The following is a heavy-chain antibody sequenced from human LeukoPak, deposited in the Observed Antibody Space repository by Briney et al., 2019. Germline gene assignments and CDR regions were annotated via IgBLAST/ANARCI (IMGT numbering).Heavy chain of an antibody. CDR1: GFTFSNAW. CDR3: TTDPTKTYYYDSSGFLVVGKNAFDI. Sequence: GGSLRLSCAASGFTFSNAWMSWVRQAPGKGLEWVGRIKSKTDGGTTDYAAPVKGRFTISRDDSKNTLYLQMNSLKTEDTAVYYCTTDPTKTYYYDSSGFLVVGKNAFDIWGQGTMVTVSS. J-gene: IGHJ3*02. V-gene: IGHV3-15*01. D-gene: IGHD3-22*01. CDR2: IKSKTDGGTT.